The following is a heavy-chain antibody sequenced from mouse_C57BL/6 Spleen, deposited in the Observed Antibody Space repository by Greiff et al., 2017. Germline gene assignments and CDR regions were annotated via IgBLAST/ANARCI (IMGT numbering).Heavy chain of an antibody. CDR2: ISDGGSYT. V-gene: IGHV5-4*03. CDR1: GFTFSSYA. J-gene: IGHJ3*01. Sequence: EVKVVESGGGLVKPGGSLKLSCAASGFTFSSYAMSWVRQTPEKRLEWVATISDGGSYTYYPDNVKGRFTISRDNAKNNLYLQMSHLKSEDTAMYYCAREGGRNYGWFVYWGQGTLGTVSA. CDR3: AREGGRNYGWFVY. D-gene: IGHD2-5*01.